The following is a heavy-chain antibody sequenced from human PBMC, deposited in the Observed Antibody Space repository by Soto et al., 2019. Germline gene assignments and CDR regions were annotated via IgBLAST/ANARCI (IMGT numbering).Heavy chain of an antibody. D-gene: IGHD3-22*01. V-gene: IGHV5-51*01. CDR3: ARISPPSFYYYDSSGSNDY. Sequence: RGESLKISCKGSGYSFTSYWIGWVRQMPGKGLEWMGIIYPGDSDTRYSPSFQGQVTISADKSISTAYLQWSSLKASDTAMYYCARISPPSFYYYDSSGSNDYWGQGTLVTVSS. CDR2: IYPGDSDT. CDR1: GYSFTSYW. J-gene: IGHJ4*02.